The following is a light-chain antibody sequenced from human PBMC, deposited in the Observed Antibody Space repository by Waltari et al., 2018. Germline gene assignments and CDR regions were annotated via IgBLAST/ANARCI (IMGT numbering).Light chain of an antibody. CDR2: DAS. J-gene: IGKJ1*01. CDR3: QQYNNWPET. Sequence: IGLTQSPATLSLSPGERATLSARDNKIASVYLAWDQQKPGQAPRLLIYDASKRATGIPARFSASGSGTDFTLTISSLEPEDSAVYYCQQYNNWPETFGQGTKVEIK. CDR1: KIASVY. V-gene: IGKV3-11*01.